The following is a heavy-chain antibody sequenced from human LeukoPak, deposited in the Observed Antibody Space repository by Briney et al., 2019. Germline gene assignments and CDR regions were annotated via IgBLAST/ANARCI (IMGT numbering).Heavy chain of an antibody. D-gene: IGHD5-24*01. Sequence: SVKVSCXAFGGTFSSYAISWVRQAPGQGLEWMGGIIPIFGTANYAQKFQGRVTITADESTSTAYMELSSLRSEDTAVYYCARGVEMATIPAYWGQGTLVTVSS. CDR1: GGTFSSYA. J-gene: IGHJ4*02. V-gene: IGHV1-69*13. CDR2: IIPIFGTA. CDR3: ARGVEMATIPAY.